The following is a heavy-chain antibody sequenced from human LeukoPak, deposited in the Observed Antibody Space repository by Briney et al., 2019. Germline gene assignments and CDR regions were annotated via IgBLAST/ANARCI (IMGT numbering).Heavy chain of an antibody. CDR1: GYTFTTYD. CDR3: ARGGCSSTSCLYYYYYMDV. J-gene: IGHJ6*03. CDR2: MNPNSGNT. V-gene: IGHV1-8*02. Sequence: GASVNVSCKASGYTFTTYDINWVRQATGQGLEWMGWMNPNSGNTGYAQKFQGRVTMTRNTSISTAYMELSSLRSEDTAVYYCARGGCSSTSCLYYYYYMDVWGKGTTVTVSS. D-gene: IGHD2-2*01.